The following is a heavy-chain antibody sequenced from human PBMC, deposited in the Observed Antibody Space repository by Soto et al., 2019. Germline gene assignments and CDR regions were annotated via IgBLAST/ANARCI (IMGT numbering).Heavy chain of an antibody. CDR3: ARGGCYSSTLDLYFDL. CDR1: GYTFTSYD. D-gene: IGHD4-4*01. CDR2: MNPNSGNT. V-gene: IGHV1-8*01. J-gene: IGHJ2*01. Sequence: QVQLVQSGAEVKKPGASVKVSCKASGYTFTSYDINWVRQATGQGLEWMGWMNPNSGNTGYAQKLQGGVTTTGNTSISTAYMELSSLGSEDTAVYYCARGGCYSSTLDLYFDLWGRGTMVTVSS.